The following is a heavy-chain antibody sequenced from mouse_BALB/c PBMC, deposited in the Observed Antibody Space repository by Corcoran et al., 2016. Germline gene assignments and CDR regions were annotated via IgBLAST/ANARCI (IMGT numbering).Heavy chain of an antibody. Sequence: QIQLVQSGPELKKPGETVKISCKASGYTFTNYGMNCVKQAPGKGLKWMGWINTNTGEPTYAEEFKGRFAFSLETSASTAYLQINNLKNEDTATYFCARFGDGYYPSDYWDQGTTLTVSS. CDR2: INTNTGEP. V-gene: IGHV9-3*02. CDR3: ARFGDGYYPSDY. J-gene: IGHJ2*01. D-gene: IGHD2-3*01. CDR1: GYTFTNYG.